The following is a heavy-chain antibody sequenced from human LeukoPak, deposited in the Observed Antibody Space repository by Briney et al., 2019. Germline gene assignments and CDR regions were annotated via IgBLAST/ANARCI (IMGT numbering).Heavy chain of an antibody. V-gene: IGHV1-69*06. Sequence: SVKVSCKASGGTFSSYAISWVRQAPGQGLGWMGGIIPIFGTANYAQKFQGRVTITADKSTSTAYMELSSPRSEDTAVYYCARDDSSQALDYWGQGTLVTVSS. CDR1: GGTFSSYA. D-gene: IGHD6-19*01. CDR2: IIPIFGTA. CDR3: ARDDSSQALDY. J-gene: IGHJ4*02.